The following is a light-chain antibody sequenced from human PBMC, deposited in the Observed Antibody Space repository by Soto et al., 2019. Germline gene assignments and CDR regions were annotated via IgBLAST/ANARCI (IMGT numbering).Light chain of an antibody. Sequence: DIQMTQSPSTLSASVGDRVTITCRASQSISSLLAWYQQKPGKAPKLLIYKASSLESGVPSRFSGSGSGTDFALTISSLQPDDFATYYCQQYSTYPWTFGQGSKVEIK. CDR3: QQYSTYPWT. CDR1: QSISSL. CDR2: KAS. J-gene: IGKJ1*01. V-gene: IGKV1-5*03.